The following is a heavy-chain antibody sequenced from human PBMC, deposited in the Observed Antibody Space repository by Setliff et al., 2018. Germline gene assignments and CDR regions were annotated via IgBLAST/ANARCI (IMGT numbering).Heavy chain of an antibody. CDR2: IHYSGET. CDR3: ARGPNTYDSSGYYYRAGYYYYMDV. Sequence: PSETLSLTCTVSGGSISSGNYFWDWIRQPPGKGLEWIGSIHYSGETFHNPSLKSRVSIFVDTSQNQFFLRLNSLTAADTAVYYCARGPNTYDSSGYYYRAGYYYYMDVWGKGTTVTVSS. D-gene: IGHD3-22*01. J-gene: IGHJ6*03. V-gene: IGHV4-39*01. CDR1: GGSISSGNYF.